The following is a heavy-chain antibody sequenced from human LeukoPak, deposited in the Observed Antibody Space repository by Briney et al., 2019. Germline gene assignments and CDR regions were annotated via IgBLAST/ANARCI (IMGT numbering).Heavy chain of an antibody. CDR2: IIPIFGTA. V-gene: IGHV1-69*05. CDR3: AREDTAMLPTYYFDY. Sequence: ASVKVSCKASGGTFSSYAISWVRQAPGQGLEWMGRIIPIFGTANYAQKFQGRVTITTDESTSTAYMELSSLRSEDTAVYYCAREDTAMLPTYYFDYWGQGTLVTVSS. D-gene: IGHD5-18*01. J-gene: IGHJ4*02. CDR1: GGTFSSYA.